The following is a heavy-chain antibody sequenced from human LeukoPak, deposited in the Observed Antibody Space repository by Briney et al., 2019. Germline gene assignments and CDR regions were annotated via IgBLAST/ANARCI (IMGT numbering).Heavy chain of an antibody. CDR1: GATVSSTVYF. V-gene: IGHV4-61*02. J-gene: IGHJ3*02. Sequence: SQTLSLTCTVSGATVSSTVYFWNCMRQPAGKGLVWIGRIYASGNTDYNPSLKSRVTMSLDTSKNQFSLNMNSVTAADSAVYFCARYREGYNYVPHALDIWGQGTVVTVSS. CDR3: ARYREGYNYVPHALDI. CDR2: IYASGNT. D-gene: IGHD5-24*01.